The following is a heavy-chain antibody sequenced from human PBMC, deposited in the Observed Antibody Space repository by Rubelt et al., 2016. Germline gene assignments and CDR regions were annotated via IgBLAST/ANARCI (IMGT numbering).Heavy chain of an antibody. D-gene: IGHD1-26*01. CDR3: ARSKQGPWYSGSYSF. CDR2: ISGSGGST. V-gene: IGHV3-23*01. CDR1: GFTFSDHY. Sequence: GGSLRLSCAASGFTFSDHYMDWVRQAPGKGLEWVSAISGSGGSTYYADSVKGRFTISRDNSKNTLYLQMNSLRAEDTAVYYCARSKQGPWYSGSYSFWGQGTLVTVSS. J-gene: IGHJ4*02.